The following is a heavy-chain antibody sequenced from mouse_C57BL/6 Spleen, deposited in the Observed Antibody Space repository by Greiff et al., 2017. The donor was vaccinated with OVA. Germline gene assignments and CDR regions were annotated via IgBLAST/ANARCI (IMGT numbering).Heavy chain of an antibody. Sequence: QVQLQQPGAELVRPGSSVKLSCKASGYTFTSYWMHWVKQRPIQGLEWIGNIDPSDSETRYNQKFKDKAKLTVDKSSSTAYMQLSSLTSEDSAVYYCARVADGYYFDYWGQGTTLTVSS. D-gene: IGHD2-3*01. CDR1: GYTFTSYW. J-gene: IGHJ2*01. CDR2: IDPSDSET. CDR3: ARVADGYYFDY. V-gene: IGHV1-52*01.